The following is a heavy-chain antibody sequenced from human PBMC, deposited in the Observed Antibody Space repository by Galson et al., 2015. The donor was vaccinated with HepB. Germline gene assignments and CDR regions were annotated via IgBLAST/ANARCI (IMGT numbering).Heavy chain of an antibody. D-gene: IGHD6-13*01. Sequence: QSGAEVKKPGESLRISCKGSGYSFTSYWISWVRQMPGKGLEWMGRIDPSDSYTNYSPSFQGHVTISADKSISTAYLHWSSLKASDTAMYYCARHDRGQAAAGHNWFDPWGQGTLVTVSS. V-gene: IGHV5-10-1*01. CDR2: IDPSDSYT. CDR1: GYSFTSYW. J-gene: IGHJ5*02. CDR3: ARHDRGQAAAGHNWFDP.